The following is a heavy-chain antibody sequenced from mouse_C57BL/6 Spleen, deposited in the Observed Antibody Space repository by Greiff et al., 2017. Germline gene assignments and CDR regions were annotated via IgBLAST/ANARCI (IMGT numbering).Heavy chain of an antibody. CDR3: ARSDDYGSSYVRAMDY. V-gene: IGHV1-50*01. J-gene: IGHJ4*01. CDR2: IDPSDSYT. CDR1: GYTFTSYW. D-gene: IGHD1-1*01. Sequence: QVQLQQPGAELVKPGASVKLSCKASGYTFTSYWMQWVKQRPGQGLEWIGEIDPSDSYTNYNQKFKGKATLTVDTSSSTAYMQLSSLTSEDSAVYYCARSDDYGSSYVRAMDYWGQGTSVTVSS.